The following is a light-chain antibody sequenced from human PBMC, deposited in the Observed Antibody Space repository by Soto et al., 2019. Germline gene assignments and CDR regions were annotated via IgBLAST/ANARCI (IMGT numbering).Light chain of an antibody. CDR1: QSISSW. Sequence: DIQMTQSPPTLSASVGDRVTITCRASQSISSWLAWYQQKAGKAPKLLISRASTLESGVPSRFSGSGSGTEVTLTISSLQPDDFATYYCHQYNSDLYTFGQGTKLEIK. CDR3: HQYNSDLYT. J-gene: IGKJ2*01. CDR2: RAS. V-gene: IGKV1-5*03.